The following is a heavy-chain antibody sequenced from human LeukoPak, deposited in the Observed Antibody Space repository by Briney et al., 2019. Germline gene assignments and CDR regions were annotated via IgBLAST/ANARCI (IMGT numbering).Heavy chain of an antibody. D-gene: IGHD4-23*01. V-gene: IGHV1-58*02. CDR3: AISRPAVVTPEFPGLDWFDP. CDR1: AFTFPNSA. J-gene: IGHJ5*02. CDR2: IVVGSGNT. Sequence: ASVKVSCKASAFTFPNSAIQWVRQARGQRLEWIGWIVVGSGNTDYARALQDRVTITRDMSTTTAYMELSSLSSKDTAVYYCAISRPAVVTPEFPGLDWFDPWGQGTLVTVSS.